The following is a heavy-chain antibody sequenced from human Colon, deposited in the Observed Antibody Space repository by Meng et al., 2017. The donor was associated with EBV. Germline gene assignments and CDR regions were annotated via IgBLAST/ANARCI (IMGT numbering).Heavy chain of an antibody. D-gene: IGHD3-10*01. CDR3: ARDHNYGSGPH. Sequence: QVQLVQSGAEVKKPGASVKVSCKASGYTFTSYYMHWVRQAPGQGLEWMGIINANGGSTNYAQKFQGRVTMTRDTSTSTVYMELSSLRSEDTAVYYCARDHNYGSGPHWGQGTLVTVAS. V-gene: IGHV1-46*01. CDR2: INANGGST. J-gene: IGHJ4*02. CDR1: GYTFTSYY.